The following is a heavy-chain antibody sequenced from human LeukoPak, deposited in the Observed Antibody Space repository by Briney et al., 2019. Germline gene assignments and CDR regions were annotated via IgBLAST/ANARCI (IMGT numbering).Heavy chain of an antibody. CDR1: GFTFSNAW. D-gene: IGHD2/OR15-2a*01. Sequence: GGSLRLSCATSGFTFSNAWMSWVRQAPGKGLEWVSAISGSGGSTYYADSVKGRFTISRDNSENTLSLQMNSLRADDTAIYYCAKSCNSGNCYYNYWGQGTLVTVSS. J-gene: IGHJ4*02. CDR3: AKSCNSGNCYYNY. V-gene: IGHV3-23*01. CDR2: ISGSGGST.